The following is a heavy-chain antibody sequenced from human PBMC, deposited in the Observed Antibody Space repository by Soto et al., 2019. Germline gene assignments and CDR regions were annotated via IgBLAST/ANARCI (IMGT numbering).Heavy chain of an antibody. CDR2: IYYSGST. CDR1: GGSVSSGSHY. J-gene: IGHJ4*02. CDR3: ARDRKRGYSGYDFDC. V-gene: IGHV4-61*01. Sequence: QLQESGPGLVKPSETLSLTCAVSGGSVSSGSHYWSWIRQPPGKGLEWIASIYYSGSTNYNPSLNSRVTISVDTSKNQFSLGLTSVTAADTAVYYCARDRKRGYSGYDFDCWGQGTLVTVSS. D-gene: IGHD5-12*01.